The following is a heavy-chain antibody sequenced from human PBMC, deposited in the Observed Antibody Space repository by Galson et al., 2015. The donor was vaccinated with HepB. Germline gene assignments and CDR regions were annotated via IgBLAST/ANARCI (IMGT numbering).Heavy chain of an antibody. Sequence: SLRLSCAASGITFSTYSMNWVRQAPGKGLEWVSSICSSSSYIYYADSMKGRFTTSRDNAKRSLYLQMNSLRAEDTAVYFCASVEITLGRGGLRTRSYFGYWGQGTLVTVSS. J-gene: IGHJ4*02. D-gene: IGHD3-10*01. V-gene: IGHV3-21*01. CDR1: GITFSTYS. CDR2: ICSSSSYI. CDR3: ASVEITLGRGGLRTRSYFGY.